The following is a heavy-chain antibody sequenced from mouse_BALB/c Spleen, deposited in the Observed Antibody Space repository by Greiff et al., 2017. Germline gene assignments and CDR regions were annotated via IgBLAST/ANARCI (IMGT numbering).Heavy chain of an antibody. CDR3: ARSYRYDWFAY. V-gene: IGHV1S29*02. J-gene: IGHJ3*01. Sequence: VQLQQSGPELVKPGASMKISCKASGYTFTDYNMHWVKQSHGKSLEWIGYIYPYNGGTGYNQKFKSKATLTVDNSSSTAYMELRSLTSEDSAVYYCARSYRYDWFAYWGQGTLVTVSA. CDR2: IYPYNGGT. CDR1: GYTFTDYN. D-gene: IGHD2-14*01.